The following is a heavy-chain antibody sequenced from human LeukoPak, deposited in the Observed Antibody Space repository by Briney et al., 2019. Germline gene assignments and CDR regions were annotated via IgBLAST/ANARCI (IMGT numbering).Heavy chain of an antibody. V-gene: IGHV4-39*01. CDR2: IYYSGST. CDR3: ARHYYYDSSGYYLDY. J-gene: IGHJ4*02. Sequence: SETLSLTCTVSGGSISSSSYYWGWIRQPPGKGLEWIGSIYYSGSTYYNPSLKSRVTISVDTSNNKFSLKLSSVTAADTAVYYCARHYYYDSSGYYLDYWGQGTLVTVSS. CDR1: GGSISSSSYY. D-gene: IGHD3-22*01.